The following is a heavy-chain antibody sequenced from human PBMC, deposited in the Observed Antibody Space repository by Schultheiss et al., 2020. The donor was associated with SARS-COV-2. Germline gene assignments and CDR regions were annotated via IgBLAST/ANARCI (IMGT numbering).Heavy chain of an antibody. CDR1: GFTFSSYA. Sequence: SCAASGFTFSSYAMHWVRQAPGKGLEWVAVISYDGSNKYYADSVKGRFTISRDNSKNTLYLQMNSLRAEDTAVYYCARDLYYYGSGSPPVAFDIWGQGTMVTVSS. D-gene: IGHD3-10*01. CDR2: ISYDGSNK. CDR3: ARDLYYYGSGSPPVAFDI. J-gene: IGHJ3*02. V-gene: IGHV3-30*01.